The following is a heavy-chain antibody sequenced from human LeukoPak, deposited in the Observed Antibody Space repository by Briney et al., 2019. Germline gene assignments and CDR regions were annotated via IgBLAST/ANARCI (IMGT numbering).Heavy chain of an antibody. CDR3: GRAGADSSGYYTIDY. Sequence: SETLSLTCTVSGGSISSGDYYRSWIRQPPGKGLEWIGYIHYSGSTYYNPSLKSRVSISVDTSKNQFSLRLSSVTAADTAVYYCGRAGADSSGYYTIDYWAREPWSPSPQ. CDR1: GGSISSGDYY. CDR2: IHYSGST. D-gene: IGHD3-22*01. V-gene: IGHV4-30-4*01. J-gene: IGHJ4*02.